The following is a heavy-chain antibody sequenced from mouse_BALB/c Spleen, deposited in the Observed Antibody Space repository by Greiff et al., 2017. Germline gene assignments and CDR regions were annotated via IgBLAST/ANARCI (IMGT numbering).Heavy chain of an antibody. CDR2: ISTYYGDA. Sequence: VQLQQSGAELVRPGVSVKISCKGSGYTFTDYAMHWVKQSHAKSLEWIGVISTYYGDASYNQKFKGKATMTVDKSSSTAYMELARLTSEDSAIYYCARVTTATYCDYWGQGTTLTVSS. V-gene: IGHV1S137*01. D-gene: IGHD1-2*01. CDR3: ARVTTATYCDY. J-gene: IGHJ2*01. CDR1: GYTFTDYA.